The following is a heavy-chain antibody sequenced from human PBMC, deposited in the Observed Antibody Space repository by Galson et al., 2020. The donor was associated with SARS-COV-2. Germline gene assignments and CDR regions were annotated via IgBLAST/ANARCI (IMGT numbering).Heavy chain of an antibody. V-gene: IGHV4-34*01. J-gene: IGHJ4*02. CDR2: INHSGST. CDR1: GGSFSGYY. D-gene: IGHD6-13*01. Sequence: SETLSLTCAVYGGSFSGYYWSWIRQPPGKGLEWIGEINHSGSTNYNPSLKSRVTISVDTSKNQFSLKLSSVTAADTAVYYCARTDPIAAGDYWGQGTLVTVSS. CDR3: ARTDPIAAGDY.